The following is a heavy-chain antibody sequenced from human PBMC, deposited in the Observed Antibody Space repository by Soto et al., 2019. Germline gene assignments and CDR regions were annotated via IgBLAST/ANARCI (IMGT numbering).Heavy chain of an antibody. D-gene: IGHD2-21*02. CDR2: INPNSGGT. J-gene: IGHJ4*02. CDR3: ARSPGGVVTAMYYFDY. Sequence: ASVKVSCKASGYTFTGYYMLWVRQAPAQGLEWMGWINPNSGGTNYAQKFQGWVTMTRDTSISTAYMELSRLRSDDTAVYYCARSPGGVVTAMYYFDYWGQGTLVTVSS. CDR1: GYTFTGYY. V-gene: IGHV1-2*04.